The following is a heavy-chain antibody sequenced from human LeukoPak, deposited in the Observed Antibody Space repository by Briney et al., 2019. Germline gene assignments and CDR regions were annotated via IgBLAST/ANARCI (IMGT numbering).Heavy chain of an antibody. J-gene: IGHJ6*03. CDR1: GFTFSSYS. CDR3: ARSNCDFWRSPDPMDG. CDR2: ISSSSSTI. V-gene: IGHV3-48*01. D-gene: IGHD3-3*01. Sequence: GGSLRLSCAASGFTFSSYSMNWVRQAPGKGLEWVSYISSSSSTIYYADSVKGRFTISRDNAKNSLYLQMNNLRSEGTGVYYCARSNCDFWRSPDPMDGWGKGTTVTVSS.